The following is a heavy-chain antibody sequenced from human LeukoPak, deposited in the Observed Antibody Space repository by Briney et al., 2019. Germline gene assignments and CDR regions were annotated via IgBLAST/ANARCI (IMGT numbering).Heavy chain of an antibody. Sequence: GGSLRLSCAASGFTVSSNYMNWVRQASGKGPKWVANIKPDGSQQNYVDSVKGRFTISRDNAKNSFYLQLNSLRVEDTALYYCARGGWAVDHWGQGTQVTVSS. CDR1: GFTVSSNY. D-gene: IGHD6-19*01. J-gene: IGHJ4*02. CDR2: IKPDGSQQ. CDR3: ARGGWAVDH. V-gene: IGHV3-7*03.